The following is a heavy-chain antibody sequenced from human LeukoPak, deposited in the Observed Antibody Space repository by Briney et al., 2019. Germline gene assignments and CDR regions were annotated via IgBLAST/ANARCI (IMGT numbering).Heavy chain of an antibody. V-gene: IGHV4-34*01. J-gene: IGHJ5*02. CDR2: INHSGIT. D-gene: IGHD7-27*01. CDR3: ARRGDWGSA. Sequence: SETLSLTCAVYGGSFSGYYWSWIRQPPGKRLEWIGEINHSGITNYNPSLKSRVTISIDTSRNQLSLKLSSVTAADTAVYYCARRGDWGSAWGQGTLVTVSS. CDR1: GGSFSGYY.